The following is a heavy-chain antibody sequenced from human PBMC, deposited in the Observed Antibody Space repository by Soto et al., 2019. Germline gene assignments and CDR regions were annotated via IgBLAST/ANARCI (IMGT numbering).Heavy chain of an antibody. D-gene: IGHD3-3*01. CDR1: GFTFSNAW. CDR2: IKSKTDGGTT. J-gene: IGHJ4*02. CDR3: TTDQYDFWSGYPNPSPGD. Sequence: PGGSLRLSCAASGFTFSNAWMSWVRQAPGKGLEWVGRIKSKTDGGTTDYAAPVKGRFTISRDDSKNTLYLQMNSLKTEDTAVYYCTTDQYDFWSGYPNPSPGDWGQGTQVTAPQ. V-gene: IGHV3-15*01.